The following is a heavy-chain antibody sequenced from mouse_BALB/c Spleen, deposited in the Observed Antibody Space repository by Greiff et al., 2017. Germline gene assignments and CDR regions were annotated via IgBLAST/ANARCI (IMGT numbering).Heavy chain of an antibody. D-gene: IGHD2-4*01. CDR2: IYPGNGDT. Sequence: LQQPGAELVKPGASVKMSCKASGYTFTSYNMHWVKQTPGQGLEWIGAIYPGNGDTSSNQKFKGKATLTADKSSSTAYMRLSSLTSEDSAVYYCARWRDYDRGYYFDYWGQVTTLTVSS. V-gene: IGHV1-12*01. CDR3: ARWRDYDRGYYFDY. CDR1: GYTFTSYN. J-gene: IGHJ2*01.